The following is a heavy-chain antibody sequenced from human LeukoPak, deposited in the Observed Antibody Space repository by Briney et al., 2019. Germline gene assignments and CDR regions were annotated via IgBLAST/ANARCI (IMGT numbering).Heavy chain of an antibody. D-gene: IGHD6-13*01. CDR2: ISWNSGSI. V-gene: IGHV3-9*01. CDR3: AKDIAGGSSWLYYFDY. Sequence: LSGGSLRLSCAASGFTFDDYAMHWVRQAPGKGLEWVSGISWNSGSIGYADSVKGRFTISRDNAKNSLYLQMNSLRAEDTALYYCAKDIAGGSSWLYYFDYWGQGTLVTVSS. CDR1: GFTFDDYA. J-gene: IGHJ4*02.